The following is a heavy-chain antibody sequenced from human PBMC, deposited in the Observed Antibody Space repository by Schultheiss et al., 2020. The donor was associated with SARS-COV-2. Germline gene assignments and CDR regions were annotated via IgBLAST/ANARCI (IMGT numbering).Heavy chain of an antibody. Sequence: GGSLRLSCAASGFTFSSYWMHWVRQAPGKGLVWVSRINSDGSSTSYADSVKGRFTISRDNAKNTLYLQMNSLRAEDTAVYYCASVPPDYYYGMDVWGQGTTVTVSS. J-gene: IGHJ6*02. CDR3: ASVPPDYYYGMDV. V-gene: IGHV3-74*01. CDR1: GFTFSSYW. CDR2: INSDGSST.